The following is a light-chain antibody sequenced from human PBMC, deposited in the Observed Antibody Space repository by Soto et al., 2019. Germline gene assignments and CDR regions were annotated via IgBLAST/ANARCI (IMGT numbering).Light chain of an antibody. V-gene: IGLV2-14*01. CDR3: SSYTSSATYGA. CDR1: SNDVGGYNY. J-gene: IGLJ1*01. CDR2: EVS. Sequence: QSVLTQPASVSGSPGQSIAISCTGTSNDVGGYNYVSWYQQHPGKAPKLMIYEVSNRPSGVSNRFSGSKSGNTASLTISGLQAEDEAEYYCSSYTSSATYGAFGTGTKVTVL.